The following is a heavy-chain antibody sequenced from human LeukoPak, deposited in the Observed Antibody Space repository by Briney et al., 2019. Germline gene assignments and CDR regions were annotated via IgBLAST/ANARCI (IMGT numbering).Heavy chain of an antibody. CDR2: ISSSSSYI. CDR1: GFTFSSYS. J-gene: IGHJ3*02. D-gene: IGHD3-22*01. V-gene: IGHV3-21*01. Sequence: PGGSLRLSCAASGFTFSSYSMNWVRQAPGKGLEWVSSISSSSSYIYYADPVKGRFTISRDNAKNSLYLQMNSLRAEDTAVYYCAREQDTYYYDSSGHDAFDIWGQGTMVTVSS. CDR3: AREQDTYYYDSSGHDAFDI.